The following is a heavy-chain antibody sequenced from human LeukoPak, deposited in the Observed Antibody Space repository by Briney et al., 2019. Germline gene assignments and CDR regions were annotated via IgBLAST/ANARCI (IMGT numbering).Heavy chain of an antibody. CDR3: ARDLDIVVVPAAPHYWYFDL. CDR2: IYTSGST. J-gene: IGHJ2*01. D-gene: IGHD2-2*03. CDR1: GGSISSHY. V-gene: IGHV4-4*07. Sequence: PSETLSLTCTVSGGSISSHYWSWIRQPAGKGLEWIGRIYTSGSTNYNPSLKSRVTMSVDTSKNQFSLKLSSVTAADTAVYYCARDLDIVVVPAAPHYWYFDLWGRGTLVTVSS.